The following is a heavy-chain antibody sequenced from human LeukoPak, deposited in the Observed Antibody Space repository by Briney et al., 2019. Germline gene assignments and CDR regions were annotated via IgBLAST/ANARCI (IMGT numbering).Heavy chain of an antibody. CDR3: ARGRDTKYGEYGSIDT. Sequence: ASVKVSCKASGYTFTGYYMDWVRQAPGQGLEWMGWINPNSGGTNYAQKFQGRVTMTRDTSISTDYMEVSRLRSDDTAVYYCARGRDTKYGEYGSIDTWGQGTLVTVSS. V-gene: IGHV1-2*02. CDR1: GYTFTGYY. D-gene: IGHD4-17*01. CDR2: INPNSGGT. J-gene: IGHJ5*02.